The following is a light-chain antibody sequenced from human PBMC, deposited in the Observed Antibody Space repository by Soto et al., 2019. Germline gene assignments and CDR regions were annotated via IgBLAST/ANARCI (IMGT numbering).Light chain of an antibody. CDR2: WAS. Sequence: DVVMSKSTDSLAVSLGERAIINCRSSQTILYTSDNRNYLAWYQQKPGQSPKLLIYWASTRESGVPDRFSGSGSGTDFTLTISSLQAEDVAVYYCQQYAYTPLTFGGGTSVEIK. CDR3: QQYAYTPLT. CDR1: QTILYTSDNRNY. V-gene: IGKV4-1*01. J-gene: IGKJ4*01.